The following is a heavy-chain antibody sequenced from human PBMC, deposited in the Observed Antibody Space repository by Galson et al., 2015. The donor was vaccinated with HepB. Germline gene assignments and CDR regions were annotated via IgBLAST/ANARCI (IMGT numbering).Heavy chain of an antibody. CDR2: ISPIVSSA. CDR3: AIRQVGASTYWYFDL. J-gene: IGHJ2*01. V-gene: IGHV1-69*06. Sequence: SVKVSCKASGGTFNSYVISWVRQAPGQGLEWMGGISPIVSSATYAQKFQGRVTITADKPTSTAYMELRSLRSEDTAVYYCAIRQVGASTYWYFDLWGRGTLVTVSS. CDR1: GGTFNSYV. D-gene: IGHD1-26*01.